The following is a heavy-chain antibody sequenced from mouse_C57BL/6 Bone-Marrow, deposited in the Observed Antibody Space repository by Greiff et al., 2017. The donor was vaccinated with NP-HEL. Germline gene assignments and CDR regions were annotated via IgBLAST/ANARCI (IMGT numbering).Heavy chain of an antibody. V-gene: IGHV2-2*01. CDR2: IWSGGST. J-gene: IGHJ3*01. CDR3: ARNWFAY. Sequence: QVQLQQSGPGLVQPSQSLSITCTVSGFSLTSYGVHWVRQSPGKGLEWLGVIWSGGSTDYNAAFISRLSISKDNSKSQVFFKMNSLQADDTARYYCARNWFAYWGQGTLVTVSA. CDR1: GFSLTSYG.